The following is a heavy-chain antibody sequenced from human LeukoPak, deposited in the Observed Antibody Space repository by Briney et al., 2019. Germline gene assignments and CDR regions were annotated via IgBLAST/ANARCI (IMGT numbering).Heavy chain of an antibody. D-gene: IGHD5/OR15-5a*01. J-gene: IGHJ4*02. CDR1: GFTFSSDW. CDR2: ISDDGSIT. Sequence: GGSLSLSCAASGFTFSSDWMHSVRQAPRHGLVSGSRISDDGSITTYADSVQGRFTISRDNAKSTVFLQMNSLRVEDTAVYFCVRRYYEYNVYDRHFDFWGQGILVTVSS. V-gene: IGHV3-74*03. CDR3: VRRYYEYNVYDRHFDF.